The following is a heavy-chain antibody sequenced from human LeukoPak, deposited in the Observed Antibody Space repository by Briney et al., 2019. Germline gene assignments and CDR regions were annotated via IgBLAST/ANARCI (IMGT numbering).Heavy chain of an antibody. J-gene: IGHJ4*02. Sequence: SETLSLTCTVSGGSISSYYWSWIRQPPGKGLEWIGYIYYSGSTNYNPSLKSRVTISVDTSKNQFSQKLSSVTAADTAMYYCAIPLRYFDWPTVWGQGTLVTVSS. CDR3: AIPLRYFDWPTV. CDR2: IYYSGST. CDR1: GGSISSYY. D-gene: IGHD3-9*01. V-gene: IGHV4-59*01.